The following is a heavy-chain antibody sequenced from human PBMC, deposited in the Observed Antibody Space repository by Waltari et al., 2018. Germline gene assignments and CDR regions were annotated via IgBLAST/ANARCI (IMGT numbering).Heavy chain of an antibody. Sequence: EVQLLESGGGLVQPGGSLRLSCAASGFTFSSYAMSWVRQAPGKGLKWVSAISGSGCSTYYADSVKGRFTIPRDNSKNTLYLQMDSLRAEDTAVYYCAKQFGSGTYYLDYWGQGTLVTVSS. D-gene: IGHD3-10*01. CDR3: AKQFGSGTYYLDY. CDR2: ISGSGCST. V-gene: IGHV3-23*01. J-gene: IGHJ4*02. CDR1: GFTFSSYA.